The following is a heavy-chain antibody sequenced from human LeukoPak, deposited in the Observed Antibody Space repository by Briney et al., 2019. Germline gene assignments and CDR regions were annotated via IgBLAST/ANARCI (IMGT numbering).Heavy chain of an antibody. CDR3: ARQPSTGPYGSGSYYKNYFDY. J-gene: IGHJ4*02. V-gene: IGHV4-39*01. Sequence: SETLSLTCTVSGGSISSSSYYWGWIRQPPGKGLEWIGSIYYSGSTYYNPSLKSRVTISVDTSKNQFSLKLSSVTAADTAVYHCARQPSTGPYGSGSYYKNYFDYWGQGTLVTVSS. CDR2: IYYSGST. D-gene: IGHD3-10*01. CDR1: GGSISSSSYY.